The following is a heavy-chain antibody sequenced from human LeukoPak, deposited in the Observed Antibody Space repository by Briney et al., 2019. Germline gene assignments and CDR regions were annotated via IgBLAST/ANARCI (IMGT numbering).Heavy chain of an antibody. CDR1: GFTFGTYA. Sequence: GGSLRLSCAAPGFTFGTYAMGWVHQAPGKGLGWVSAISSVSTRTYYADSVKGRFTISRDNSKNTLYLQMNGLRAEDTALYYCAKDRIPTSGWESDSWGQGTLVTVSS. V-gene: IGHV3-23*01. D-gene: IGHD1-26*01. J-gene: IGHJ4*02. CDR2: ISSVSTRT. CDR3: AKDRIPTSGWESDS.